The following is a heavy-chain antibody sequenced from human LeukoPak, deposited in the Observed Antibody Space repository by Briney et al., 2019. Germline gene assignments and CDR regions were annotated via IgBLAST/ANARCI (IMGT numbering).Heavy chain of an antibody. D-gene: IGHD2-15*01. CDR1: GGSISSYY. Sequence: SETLSLTCTVSGGSISSYYWSWIRQPPGKGLEWIGYIYYSGSTNYNPPLKSRVTISVDTSKNQFSLKLSSVTAADTAVYYCARDGYCSGGSCDYNWFDPWGQGTLVTVSS. V-gene: IGHV4-59*01. CDR2: IYYSGST. J-gene: IGHJ5*02. CDR3: ARDGYCSGGSCDYNWFDP.